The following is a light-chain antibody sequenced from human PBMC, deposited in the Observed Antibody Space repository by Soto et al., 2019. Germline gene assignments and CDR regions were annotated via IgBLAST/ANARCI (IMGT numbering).Light chain of an antibody. CDR2: AVS. CDR3: SLYTSSSTVV. CDR1: SSDVGSYNR. V-gene: IGLV2-18*01. J-gene: IGLJ2*01. Sequence: QSVLTQPPSVSGSPGQSVTISCTGTSSDVGSYNRVSWYQQPPGTAPKLMIYAVSNRPSGVPDRFSGSKSGNTASLTISGLQAEDEADYYCSLYTSSSTVVFGGGTKLTVL.